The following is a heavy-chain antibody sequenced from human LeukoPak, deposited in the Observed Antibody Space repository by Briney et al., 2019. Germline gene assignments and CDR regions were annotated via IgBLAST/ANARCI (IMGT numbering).Heavy chain of an antibody. J-gene: IGHJ4*02. CDR2: IKEDGSEE. Sequence: GGSLRLSCAASGFNFTSHWMHWVRQAPGKGLEWVANIKEDGSEEYYVDSVKGRFTISRDNAKNSLYLQMNSLRAEDTAVYYCARPNYYDNSGYYGYWGQGTLVTVSS. D-gene: IGHD3-22*01. CDR1: GFNFTSHW. CDR3: ARPNYYDNSGYYGY. V-gene: IGHV3-7*03.